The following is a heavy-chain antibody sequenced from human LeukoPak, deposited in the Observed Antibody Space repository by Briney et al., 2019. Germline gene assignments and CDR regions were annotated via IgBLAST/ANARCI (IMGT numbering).Heavy chain of an antibody. CDR1: GYSFTNQW. Sequence: GESLKISCKGSGYSFTNQWIGWVRQMPGKGLEWMGIIYPGDSDTRYSPSFQGQVTISADKSFSTAYLQWSSLKASDTAMYYCASLRRDGYNSGDYWGQGTLVTVSS. CDR3: ASLRRDGYNSGDY. CDR2: IYPGDSDT. D-gene: IGHD5-24*01. V-gene: IGHV5-51*01. J-gene: IGHJ4*02.